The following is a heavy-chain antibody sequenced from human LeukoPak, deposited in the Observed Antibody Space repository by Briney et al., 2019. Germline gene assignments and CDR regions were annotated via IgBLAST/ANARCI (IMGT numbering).Heavy chain of an antibody. Sequence: AGGSLRLSCAASGFTVSSNYMSWVRQAPGKGLEWVSVIYSGGSTYYADSVKGRFTISRDNSKNTLYLQMNSLRAEDTAVYYCARLAVTTFYYYYTDVWGKGTTVTVSS. D-gene: IGHD4-17*01. CDR2: IYSGGST. CDR3: ARLAVTTFYYYYTDV. J-gene: IGHJ6*03. V-gene: IGHV3-53*01. CDR1: GFTVSSNY.